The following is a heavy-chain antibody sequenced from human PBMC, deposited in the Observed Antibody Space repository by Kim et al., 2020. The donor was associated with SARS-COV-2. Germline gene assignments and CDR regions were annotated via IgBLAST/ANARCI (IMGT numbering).Heavy chain of an antibody. CDR3: ARDLYGGFY. Sequence: STSYADSVERRFTISRDTAKNTVYPQMNRLRAEDTAVYYCARDLYGGFYWGQGTLVTVSS. CDR2: ST. V-gene: IGHV3-74*01. J-gene: IGHJ4*02. D-gene: IGHD3-16*01.